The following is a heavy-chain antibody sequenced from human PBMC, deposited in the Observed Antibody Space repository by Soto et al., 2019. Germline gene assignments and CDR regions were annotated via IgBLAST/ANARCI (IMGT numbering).Heavy chain of an antibody. CDR1: GGSISSYY. CDR2: VYYSGST. J-gene: IGHJ4*02. CDR3: ASDYGEYVIDH. Sequence: QVQLQESGPGLVKPSETLSLTCTVSGGSISSYYWSWIGQPPGKGLEWIGYVYYSGSTNYNPSLKSRVIIPVDTSKNECYLILTAVTAADTAVYSCASDYGEYVIDHWGRETLVSVSS. D-gene: IGHD4-17*01. V-gene: IGHV4-59*08.